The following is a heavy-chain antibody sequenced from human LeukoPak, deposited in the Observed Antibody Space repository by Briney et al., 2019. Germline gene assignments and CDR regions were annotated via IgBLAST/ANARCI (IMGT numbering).Heavy chain of an antibody. V-gene: IGHV3-21*01. J-gene: IGHJ6*03. CDR3: ATIGPIVGASYYMDV. Sequence: GGSLRLSCAASQFTFNTYAMNWVRQAPGKGLEWVSLISRSGDATYYADSVKGRFTISRDNAKNSLYLQMNSLRAEDTAVYYCATIGPIVGASYYMDVWGKGTTVTVSS. D-gene: IGHD1-26*01. CDR2: ISRSGDAT. CDR1: QFTFNTYA.